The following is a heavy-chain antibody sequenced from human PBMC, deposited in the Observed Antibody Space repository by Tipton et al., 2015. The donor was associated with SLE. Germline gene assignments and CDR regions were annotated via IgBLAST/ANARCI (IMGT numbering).Heavy chain of an antibody. CDR3: ARDPLTWGAFDI. CDR2: IWYDGSNK. Sequence: RSLRLSCAASGFTFSSYGMHWVRQAPGKGLEWVAVIWYDGSNKYYADSVKGRFTISRDNSKNTLYLQMNSLRAEDTAVYYCARDPLTWGAFDIWGQGTMVTVSS. D-gene: IGHD7-27*01. CDR1: GFTFSSYG. J-gene: IGHJ3*02. V-gene: IGHV3-33*01.